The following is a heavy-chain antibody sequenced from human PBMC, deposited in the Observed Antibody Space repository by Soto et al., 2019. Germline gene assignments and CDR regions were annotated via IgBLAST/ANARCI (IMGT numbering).Heavy chain of an antibody. CDR2: ISGDGKTT. D-gene: IGHD2-8*02. Sequence: EVQVLESGGGLLQPGGSLRLSCVASGFTFNAHAMTWVRQGPGMGLEWTSTISGDGKTTHYAGSVKGRFTVSRDNSKNTLSLQMNSLRAEDTATYYCVKDWTGNKCPCLDVWGQGTTVTVSS. CDR1: GFTFNAHA. J-gene: IGHJ6*02. V-gene: IGHV3-23*01. CDR3: VKDWTGNKCPCLDV.